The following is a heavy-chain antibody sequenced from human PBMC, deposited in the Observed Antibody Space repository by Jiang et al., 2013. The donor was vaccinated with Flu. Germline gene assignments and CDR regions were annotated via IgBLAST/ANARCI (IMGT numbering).Heavy chain of an antibody. V-gene: IGHV3-23*01. CDR3: AKVEGVGLLWFGEFLDV. CDR1: GFTFSSYA. CDR2: ISGSGGST. J-gene: IGHJ6*04. Sequence: QLLESGGGLVQPGGSPRLSCAASGFTFSSYAMSWVRQAPGKGLEWVSAISGSGGSTYYADSVKGRFTISRDNSKNTLYLQMNSLRAEDTAVYYCAKVEGVGLLWFGEFLDVWGKGTTVTVSS. D-gene: IGHD3-10*01.